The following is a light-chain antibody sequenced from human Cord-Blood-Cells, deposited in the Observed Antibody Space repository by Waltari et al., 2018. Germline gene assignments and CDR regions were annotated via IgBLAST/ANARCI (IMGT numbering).Light chain of an antibody. J-gene: IGKJ2*03. CDR2: WAS. CDR3: QQYYSSPYS. V-gene: IGKV4-1*01. CDR1: HRFLYSSNIKNY. Sequence: DIVFTQDLEPLAVCLGGRENLNRKCSHRFLYSSNIKNYLAWYQQKPGQPPKLLIYWASTRASGVPDRFSGSGSGTDFTLTISSLQAEDVAVYYCQQYYSSPYSFGQGTKLEIK.